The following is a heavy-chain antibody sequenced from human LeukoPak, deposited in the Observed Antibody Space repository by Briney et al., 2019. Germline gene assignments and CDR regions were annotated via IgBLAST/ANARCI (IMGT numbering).Heavy chain of an antibody. CDR3: ASDRIEVDAFDI. Sequence: SETLSLTCTVSGGSISSGSYFWSWIRQPAGKGLEWIGRIYTSGSTNYNPSLKRRVTISVDTSKNQFSLKLSSVTAADTAVYYCASDRIEVDAFDIWGQGTMVTVSS. CDR1: GGSISSGSYF. J-gene: IGHJ3*02. V-gene: IGHV4-61*02. D-gene: IGHD2-15*01. CDR2: IYTSGST.